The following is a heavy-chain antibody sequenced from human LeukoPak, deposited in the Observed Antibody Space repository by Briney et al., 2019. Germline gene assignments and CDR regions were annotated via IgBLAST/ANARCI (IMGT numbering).Heavy chain of an antibody. J-gene: IGHJ4*02. CDR3: ARVLYGDYPFDY. Sequence: GGSLRLSCAASGFTFNQYGMSWVRQAPGKGLEWVSSLSWNGGDTRYADSVKDRFTISRDNAKNSLYLQMNSLRAEDTALYYCARVLYGDYPFDYWGQGTLVTVSS. CDR2: LSWNGGDT. D-gene: IGHD4-17*01. V-gene: IGHV3-20*04. CDR1: GFTFNQYG.